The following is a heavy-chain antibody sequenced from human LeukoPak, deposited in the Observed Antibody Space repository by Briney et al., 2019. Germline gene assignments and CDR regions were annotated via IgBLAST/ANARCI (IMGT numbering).Heavy chain of an antibody. CDR1: GYTFTSYG. CDR2: ISAYNGNT. CDR3: ARDMAYCGGDCTYYYYGMDV. Sequence: ASVTVSCKASGYTFTSYGISWVRQAPGQGLEWMGWISAYNGNTNYAQKLQGRVTMTTDTSTSTAYMELRSLRSDDTAVYYCARDMAYCGGDCTYYYYGMDVWGQGTTVTVSS. D-gene: IGHD2-21*02. J-gene: IGHJ6*02. V-gene: IGHV1-18*01.